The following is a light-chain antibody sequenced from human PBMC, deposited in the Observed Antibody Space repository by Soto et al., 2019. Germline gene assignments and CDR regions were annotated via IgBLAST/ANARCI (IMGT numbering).Light chain of an antibody. CDR3: QQSDSSLWT. V-gene: IGKV3-20*01. J-gene: IGKJ1*01. Sequence: EVVLTQSPGILSLSPGERATLSCRASQIISSSYFAWYQQKPGQAPRLLIYGASTRPTGIPDSFSGSGSGIDFTLTISGLEPEDFAVYYWQQSDSSLWTFGQGTKVEV. CDR2: GAS. CDR1: QIISSSY.